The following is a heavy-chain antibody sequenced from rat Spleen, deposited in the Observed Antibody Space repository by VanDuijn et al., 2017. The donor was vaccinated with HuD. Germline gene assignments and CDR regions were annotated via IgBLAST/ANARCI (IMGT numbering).Heavy chain of an antibody. CDR1: GFIFSDFY. CDR2: ISYDGSST. V-gene: IGHV5-29*01. D-gene: IGHD1-10*01. Sequence: EVQLVESDGGLVQPGRSLKLSCAASGFIFSDFYMAWVRQAPTKGLEWVATISYDGSSTYYRDSVKGRFTISRDNAKSTLYLQMDSLRSEDTATYYCARWRYHNNYYFDYWGQGVMVTVSS. J-gene: IGHJ2*01. CDR3: ARWRYHNNYYFDY.